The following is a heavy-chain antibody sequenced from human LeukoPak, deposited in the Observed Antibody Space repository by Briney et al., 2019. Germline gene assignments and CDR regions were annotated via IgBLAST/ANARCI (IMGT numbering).Heavy chain of an antibody. CDR2: ISGSGGST. D-gene: IGHD3-9*01. J-gene: IGHJ4*02. V-gene: IGHV3-23*01. CDR1: GFTFSSYA. CDR3: AKDIRQYDILTGYFDY. Sequence: GGSLRLSCAASGFTFSSYAMSWVRQAPGKGLEWVSAISGSGGSTYYADSVKGRFTISRDNAKNSLYLQMNSLRAEDTALYYCAKDIRQYDILTGYFDYWGQGTLVTVSS.